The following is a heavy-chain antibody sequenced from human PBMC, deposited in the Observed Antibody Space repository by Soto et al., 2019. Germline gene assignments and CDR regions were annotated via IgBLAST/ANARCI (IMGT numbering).Heavy chain of an antibody. Sequence: ASVKVSCKASGYTFTGYYMHWVRQAPGQGLEWMGWINPNSGGTNYAQKFQGWVTMTRDTSISTAYMELSRLRSDDTAVYYCARAKSKLRYFDWLSKSDPFDIWGQGTMVTVSS. CDR3: ARAKSKLRYFDWLSKSDPFDI. CDR1: GYTFTGYY. V-gene: IGHV1-2*04. D-gene: IGHD3-9*01. CDR2: INPNSGGT. J-gene: IGHJ3*02.